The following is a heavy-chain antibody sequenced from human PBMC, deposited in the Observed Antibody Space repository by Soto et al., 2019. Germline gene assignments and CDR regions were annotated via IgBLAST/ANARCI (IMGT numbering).Heavy chain of an antibody. CDR3: ARDPYGYFYGMDV. CDR2: IWYDGSKT. D-gene: IGHD2-2*03. V-gene: IGHV3-33*01. CDR1: GFSFSSYG. Sequence: QVQLVESGGGVVQPGRSLRLSCTPSGFSFSSYGMHWVRQAPGKGLEWVAVIWYDGSKTYYADSVKGRFTISRDNPNNPLYLQMNSLGAEETAVYYCARDPYGYFYGMDVWGQGTTVTVSS. J-gene: IGHJ6*02.